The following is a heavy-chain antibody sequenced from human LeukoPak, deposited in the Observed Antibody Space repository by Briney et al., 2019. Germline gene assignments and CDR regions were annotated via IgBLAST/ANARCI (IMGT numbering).Heavy chain of an antibody. CDR2: IIPIFGTA. D-gene: IGHD3-22*01. J-gene: IGHJ4*02. Sequence: SVKVSCKASGCTFSSYAISWVRQAPGQGLEWMGGIIPIFGTANYAQKFQGRVTITTDESTSTANMELSSLRSEDTAVYYCARAHYDSSGYYPYYFDYWGQGTLVTVSS. V-gene: IGHV1-69*05. CDR3: ARAHYDSSGYYPYYFDY. CDR1: GCTFSSYA.